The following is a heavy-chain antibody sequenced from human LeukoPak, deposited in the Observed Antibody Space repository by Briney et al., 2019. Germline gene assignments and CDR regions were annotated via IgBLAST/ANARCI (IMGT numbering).Heavy chain of an antibody. CDR3: AGHRFASPLDS. V-gene: IGHV4-59*08. J-gene: IGHJ4*02. Sequence: SETLSLTCTVSGVSTSDSYWSWIRQPPGKGLEWIGYIFHTGDSHHNPSFRSRVSISLDTSKDQISLRLTSVTAADTAVYYCAGHRFASPLDSWGQGTLVTVSS. CDR2: IFHTGDS. D-gene: IGHD3-10*01. CDR1: GVSTSDSY.